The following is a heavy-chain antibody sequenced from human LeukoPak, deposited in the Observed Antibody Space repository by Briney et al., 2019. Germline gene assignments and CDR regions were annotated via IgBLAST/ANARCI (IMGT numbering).Heavy chain of an antibody. V-gene: IGHV3-74*01. D-gene: IGHD2-8*02. CDR3: ARVLTGSWDWFDP. CDR2: INSDGSRT. CDR1: KFSFSSYW. Sequence: PGGSLRLSCAASKFSFSSYWMHWVRQAPGKGLVWVSRINSDGSRTNYADSVKGRFTISRDNAKNTLYLQMSSLRAEDTAVYYCARVLTGSWDWFDPWGQGTLDTVSS. J-gene: IGHJ5*02.